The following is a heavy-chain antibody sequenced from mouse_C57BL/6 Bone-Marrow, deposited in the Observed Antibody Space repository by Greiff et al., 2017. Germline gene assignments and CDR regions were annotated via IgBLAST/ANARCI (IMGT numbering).Heavy chain of an antibody. CDR3: GSGYSEAWFAY. CDR1: GYAFTNYL. CDR2: INPGSGGT. D-gene: IGHD3-2*02. Sequence: VQLQQSGAELVRPGTSVKVSCKASGYAFTNYLIEWVKQRPGKGLEWIGVINPGSGGTNYNEKFKGKATLTADKSSSTAYMQLSSLTSEDSAVYFCGSGYSEAWFAYWGQGTLVTVSA. J-gene: IGHJ3*01. V-gene: IGHV1-54*01.